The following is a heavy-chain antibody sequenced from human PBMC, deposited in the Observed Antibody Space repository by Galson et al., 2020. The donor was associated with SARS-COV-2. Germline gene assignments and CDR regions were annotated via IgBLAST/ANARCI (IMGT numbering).Heavy chain of an antibody. CDR3: ARDCNGITIFGVVSYYYMDV. V-gene: IGHV3-21*01. CDR2: ISSSSSYI. J-gene: IGHJ6*03. CDR1: GFTFSSYS. Sequence: GESLKISCAASGFTFSSYSMNWVRQAPGKGLEWVSSISSSSSYIYYADSVKGRFTISRDNAKNSLYLQMNSLRAEDTAVYYCARDCNGITIFGVVSYYYMDVWGKGTTVTVSS. D-gene: IGHD3-3*01.